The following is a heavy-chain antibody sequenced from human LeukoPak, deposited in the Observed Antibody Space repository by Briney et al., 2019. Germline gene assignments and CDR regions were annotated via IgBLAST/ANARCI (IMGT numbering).Heavy chain of an antibody. CDR2: IYSGGST. V-gene: IGHV3-53*01. Sequence: GGSLRLSCAASGFTVSSNYMSWVRQAPGKGLEWVSVIYSGGSTYYADSVKGRFTISRDNSKNTLYLQMNSLRAEDTAVYYCAKVLPIVVVVAAFDYWGQGTLVTVSS. CDR3: AKVLPIVVVVAAFDY. D-gene: IGHD2-15*01. J-gene: IGHJ4*02. CDR1: GFTVSSNY.